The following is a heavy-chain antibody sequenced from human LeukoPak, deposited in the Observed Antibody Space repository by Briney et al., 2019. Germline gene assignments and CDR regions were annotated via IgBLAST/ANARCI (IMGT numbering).Heavy chain of an antibody. J-gene: IGHJ4*02. V-gene: IGHV4-34*01. CDR1: GGSFSGYY. CDR2: INHSGST. Sequence: PSETLSLTCAVYGGSFSGYYWSWIRQPPGKGLEWIGEINHSGSTNYNPSLKSRVTISVDTSKNQFSLKLSPVTAADTAVYYCGGPFWSGSWGQGTLVTVSS. D-gene: IGHD3-3*01. CDR3: GGPFWSGS.